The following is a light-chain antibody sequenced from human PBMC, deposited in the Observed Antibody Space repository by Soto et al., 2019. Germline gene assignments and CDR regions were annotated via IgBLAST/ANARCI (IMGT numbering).Light chain of an antibody. Sequence: QSALTQPASVSGSPGQSITIPCTGTSSDVGGYNYVSWYQHHPGKAPKLMIYEVSNRPSGVSNRFSGSKSGNTASLTISGLQAEDEADYYCSSYASRSLVVFGGGTKLTVL. CDR3: SSYASRSLVV. CDR1: SSDVGGYNY. V-gene: IGLV2-14*01. CDR2: EVS. J-gene: IGLJ2*01.